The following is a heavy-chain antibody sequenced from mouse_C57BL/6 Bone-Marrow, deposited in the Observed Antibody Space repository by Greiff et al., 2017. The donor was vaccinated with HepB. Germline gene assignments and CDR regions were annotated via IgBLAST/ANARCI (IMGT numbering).Heavy chain of an antibody. CDR2: IYPGNSDT. D-gene: IGHD1-1*01. Sequence: EVKLVESGTVLARPGASVKMSCKTSGYTFTSYWMHWVKQRPGQGLEWIGAIYPGNSDTSYNQKFKGKAKLTAVTSASTAYMELSSLTNEDSAVYYCTTLYYGSSHWYFDVWGTGTTVTVSS. CDR3: TTLYYGSSHWYFDV. CDR1: GYTFTSYW. J-gene: IGHJ1*03. V-gene: IGHV1-5*01.